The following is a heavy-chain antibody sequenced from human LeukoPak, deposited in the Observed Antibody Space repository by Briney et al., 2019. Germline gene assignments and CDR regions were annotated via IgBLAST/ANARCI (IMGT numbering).Heavy chain of an antibody. J-gene: IGHJ4*02. CDR2: IYTSGST. Sequence: PSQTLSLTCTVSGGSISSGSYYWSWIRQPAGTGLEWIGRIYTSGSTNYNPSLKSRVTISVDTSKNQFSLKLSSVTAADTAVYYCARDRGYYDSSGYYAYYFDYWGQGTLVTVSS. CDR1: GGSISSGSYY. D-gene: IGHD3-22*01. V-gene: IGHV4-61*02. CDR3: ARDRGYYDSSGYYAYYFDY.